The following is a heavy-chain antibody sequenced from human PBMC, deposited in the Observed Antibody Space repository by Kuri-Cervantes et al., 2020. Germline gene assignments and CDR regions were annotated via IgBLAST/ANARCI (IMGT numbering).Heavy chain of an antibody. CDR1: GFTFSYYD. D-gene: IGHD2-2*01. J-gene: IGHJ6*02. Sequence: ETLSLTCAASGFTFSYYDMHWVRQGIGKGLEWVSSIKNGADTDYLGSVKGRFTITRENAKNTLYLQLNSLSDGDTAVYYCTRGRFNTRGYYGMDVWGQGTTVTVSS. V-gene: IGHV3-13*01. CDR3: TRGRFNTRGYYGMDV. CDR2: IKNGADT.